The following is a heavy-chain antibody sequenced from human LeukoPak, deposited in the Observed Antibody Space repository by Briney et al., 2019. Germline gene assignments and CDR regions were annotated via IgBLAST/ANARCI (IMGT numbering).Heavy chain of an antibody. D-gene: IGHD3-22*01. V-gene: IGHV3-30-3*01. CDR1: GFSFSSYA. J-gene: IGHJ4*02. CDR3: ARVSGQYDSSAVDY. Sequence: HPGGSLRLSCAASGFSFSSYAMHWVRQAPGKGLEWVAVISYDGSNKYYADSVKGRFTISRDNAKNTLYLQMNSLRAEDTAVYYCARVSGQYDSSAVDYWGQGTLVTVSS. CDR2: ISYDGSNK.